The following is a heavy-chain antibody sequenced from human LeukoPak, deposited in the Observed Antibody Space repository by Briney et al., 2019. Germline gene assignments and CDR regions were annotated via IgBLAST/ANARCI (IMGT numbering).Heavy chain of an antibody. CDR1: GFTFSNYG. Sequence: PGRSLRLSCAASGFTFSNYGMTWVRQAPGKGLEWVGYITSRAYGKTTDYDASVRGRFTISREDSAGIAYLQMNSLKIEDTAVYYCARGWHYFDFWGQEAVVTVSS. J-gene: IGHJ4*02. CDR3: ARGWHYFDF. D-gene: IGHD6-13*01. V-gene: IGHV3-49*04. CDR2: ITSRAYGKTT.